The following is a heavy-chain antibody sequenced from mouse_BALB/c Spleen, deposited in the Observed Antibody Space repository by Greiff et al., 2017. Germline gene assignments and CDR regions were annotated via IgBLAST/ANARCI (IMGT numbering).Heavy chain of an antibody. CDR1: GYTFTSYW. V-gene: IGHV1S81*02. Sequence: QVQLQQPGAELVKPGASVKLSCKASGYTFTSYWMHWVKQRPGQGLEWLGEINPSNGRTNYNEKFKSKATLTVDKSSSTAYMQLSSPTSEDSAVYYCARWDGYYGVDYWGQGTSVTVSS. CDR3: ARWDGYYGVDY. J-gene: IGHJ4*01. CDR2: INPSNGRT. D-gene: IGHD2-3*01.